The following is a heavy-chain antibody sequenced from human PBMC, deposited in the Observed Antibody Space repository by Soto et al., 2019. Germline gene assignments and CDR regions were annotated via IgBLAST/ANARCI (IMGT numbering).Heavy chain of an antibody. D-gene: IGHD2-8*02. CDR3: ASDKITGLFDF. V-gene: IGHV4-39*02. CDR2: IYYSGST. J-gene: IGHJ4*02. CDR1: GGSISSSSYY. Sequence: SETLSLTCTVSGGSISSSSYYWCWIRQPPGKGLEWIGCIYYSGSTYYNPSLKSRVTISVDTSKNHFSLQLPSVSAADTSVYFSASDKITGLFDFWGQGTLVTVSS.